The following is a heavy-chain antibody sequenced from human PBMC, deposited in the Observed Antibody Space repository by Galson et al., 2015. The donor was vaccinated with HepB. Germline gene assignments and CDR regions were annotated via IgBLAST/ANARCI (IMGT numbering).Heavy chain of an antibody. J-gene: IGHJ3*02. CDR3: ATDGYCRGGSCYPRDAFDI. Sequence: SLRLSCAASGFTFSSYGMHWVRQAPGKGLEWVAFIQYDGSNKYYADSVKGRFTISRDNSKNTLYLQMNSLRAEDTAVYYCATDGYCRGGSCYPRDAFDIRRQGTMVTV. V-gene: IGHV3-30*02. D-gene: IGHD2-15*01. CDR2: IQYDGSNK. CDR1: GFTFSSYG.